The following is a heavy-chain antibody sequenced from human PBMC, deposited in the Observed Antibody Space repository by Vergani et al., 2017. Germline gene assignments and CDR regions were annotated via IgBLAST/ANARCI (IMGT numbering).Heavy chain of an antibody. CDR3: ASGKYYSDSTSHFRGRYFDV. Sequence: QVQLHESGPGLVKPSETLSLICSVSGVSMQSGSFYWTWIRQTAERRLEWMGRVYPSGTTNYNPSLNGRVTIFVDKSKNILSLRLTSVTAADTAVYYCASGKYYSDSTSHFRGRYFDVWGRGTLVTVPS. D-gene: IGHD3-16*01. J-gene: IGHJ2*01. CDR2: VYPSGTT. V-gene: IGHV4-61*02. CDR1: GVSMQSGSFY.